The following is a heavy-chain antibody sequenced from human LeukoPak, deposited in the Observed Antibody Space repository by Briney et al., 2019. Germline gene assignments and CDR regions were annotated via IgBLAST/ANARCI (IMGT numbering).Heavy chain of an antibody. D-gene: IGHD6-13*01. J-gene: IGHJ5*02. CDR1: GGSINSYY. V-gene: IGHV4-59*01. Sequence: SETLSLTCTVSGGSINSYYWSWIRQPPGKGLEWIGYIYYSGSTNYNPALKSRVTISVDTSKNQFSLKLSSVTAADTAVYYWARVTIAAAGTFWFDPWGQGTLVTVSS. CDR3: ARVTIAAAGTFWFDP. CDR2: IYYSGST.